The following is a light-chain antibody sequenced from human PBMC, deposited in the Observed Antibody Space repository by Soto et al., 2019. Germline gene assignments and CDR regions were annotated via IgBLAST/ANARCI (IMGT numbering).Light chain of an antibody. Sequence: EIVLTQSPGTLSLSPGDRATLSCRASQSVSSNYLAWYQQQKPGQAPRLLIYGASSRATGVPDRFSGSGSGTDFTLAIIRLEPEDFVVYYCQQYGDSSWTFGQGTKVEIK. V-gene: IGKV3-20*01. J-gene: IGKJ1*01. CDR3: QQYGDSSWT. CDR1: QSVSSNY. CDR2: GAS.